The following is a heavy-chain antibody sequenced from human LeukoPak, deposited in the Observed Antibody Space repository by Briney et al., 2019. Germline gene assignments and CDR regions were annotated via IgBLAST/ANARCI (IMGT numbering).Heavy chain of an antibody. D-gene: IGHD3-10*01. J-gene: IGHJ4*02. CDR3: ARDGYGSGKGYFDY. CDR1: GYTFTSYA. Sequence: VASVKVSCKASGYTFTSYAMHWVRQAPGQRLEWMGWISAYDGNTNSAQKFQGRVTMTTDTSSSTAYMELRSLTSDDTAVYYCARDGYGSGKGYFDYWGQGTLVTVSS. CDR2: ISAYDGNT. V-gene: IGHV1-3*01.